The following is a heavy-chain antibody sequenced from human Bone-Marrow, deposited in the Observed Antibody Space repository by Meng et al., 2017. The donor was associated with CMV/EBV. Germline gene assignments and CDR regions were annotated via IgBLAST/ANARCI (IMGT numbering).Heavy chain of an antibody. CDR1: GFTFSSYA. V-gene: IGHV3-23*03. J-gene: IGHJ4*02. CDR3: ARWRSGSPTPLDD. CDR2: IYSGGSST. Sequence: GESLKISCAASGFTFSSYAMSWVRQAPGKGLEWVSVIYSGGSSTYYADSVKGRFTISRDNSKNTLYLQMNSLRAEDTAVYYCARWRSGSPTPLDDWGQGTLVTVSS. D-gene: IGHD1-26*01.